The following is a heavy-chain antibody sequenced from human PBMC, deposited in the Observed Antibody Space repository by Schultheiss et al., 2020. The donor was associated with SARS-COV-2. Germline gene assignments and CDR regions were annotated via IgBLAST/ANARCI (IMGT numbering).Heavy chain of an antibody. J-gene: IGHJ5*02. CDR3: ARGRGWFDP. CDR1: GFTFSSYE. Sequence: GGSLRLSCAASGFTFSSYEMNWVRQAPGKGLEWVSYISSSSSYTNYADSVKGRFTMSRDNSKNTVYVQMNSLRAEDTAVYYCARGRGWFDPWGQGTLVTVSS. V-gene: IGHV3-48*03. CDR2: ISSSSSYT.